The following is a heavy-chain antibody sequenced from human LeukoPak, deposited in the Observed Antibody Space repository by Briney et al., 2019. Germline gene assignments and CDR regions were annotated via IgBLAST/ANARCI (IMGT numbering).Heavy chain of an antibody. D-gene: IGHD2-2*01. V-gene: IGHV2-5*02. CDR2: IYWADNK. CDR1: GFSLSTSGAG. J-gene: IGHJ5*02. CDR3: AHKGASSSWSPTMGVGPSPYNWFDP. Sequence: SGPTLVNPTQTLTLTCTFSGFSLSTSGAGVGWIRQPPGKALEWLALIYWADNKHYSPSLKSRLAITKDTSKNQVVLTMTNMDPVDTATYYCAHKGASSSWSPTMGVGPSPYNWFDPWGQGTLVTVSS.